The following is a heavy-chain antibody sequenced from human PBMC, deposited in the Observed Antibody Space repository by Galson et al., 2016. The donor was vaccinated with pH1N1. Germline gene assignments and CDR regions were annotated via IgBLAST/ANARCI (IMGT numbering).Heavy chain of an antibody. CDR3: AREGYSGNDRLYYFDY. CDR2: ISYDGSMK. Sequence: SLRLSCAASGFTFSSYGMHWVRQAPGKGLEWLAVISYDGSMKYYADSVKGRFLISRDNSRNTVYVQMNSLRTDDTAVYYCAREGYSGNDRLYYFDYWGQGTRVTVSS. CDR1: GFTFSSYG. J-gene: IGHJ4*02. V-gene: IGHV3-30*03. D-gene: IGHD5-12*01.